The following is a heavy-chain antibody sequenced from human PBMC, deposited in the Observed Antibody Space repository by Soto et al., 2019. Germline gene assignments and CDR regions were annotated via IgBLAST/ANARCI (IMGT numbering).Heavy chain of an antibody. CDR2: INPSGCST. CDR3: SRGHGGMDV. CDR1: GYTFTSYY. J-gene: IGHJ6*02. V-gene: IGHV1-46*01. Sequence: ASVKVSCKPSGYTFTSYYMHWVRQAPAPGLEWMGIINPSGCSTSYAQKFQRRVTMTRDTSTSTVYMELSSLRSEYSAVYYCSRGHGGMDVWGQGTTVTVSS.